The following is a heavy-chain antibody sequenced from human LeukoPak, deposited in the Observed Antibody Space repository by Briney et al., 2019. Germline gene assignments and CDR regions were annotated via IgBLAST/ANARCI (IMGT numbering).Heavy chain of an antibody. CDR2: IYYRGST. D-gene: IGHD6-13*01. Sequence: PSETLCLTCTVSGASISSYYWSWIRQPPGKGLEWIGYIYYRGSTNYNPALKSRVTISVDTSKNQFSPRLSSVTAADTAVYYCASGPYPAAGTDHQFDYWGQGTLVTVSS. J-gene: IGHJ4*02. CDR3: ASGPYPAAGTDHQFDY. V-gene: IGHV4-59*01. CDR1: GASISSYY.